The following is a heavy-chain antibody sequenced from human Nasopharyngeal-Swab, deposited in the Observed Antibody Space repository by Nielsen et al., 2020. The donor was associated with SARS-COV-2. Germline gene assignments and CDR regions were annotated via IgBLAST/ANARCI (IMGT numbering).Heavy chain of an antibody. CDR2: ISGSGGNT. V-gene: IGHV3-23*01. CDR3: AKGVGYGDTGCFDE. J-gene: IGHJ4*02. Sequence: GESLKISCVASGFTYSTYAMSWVRQAPGKGLEGVSGISGSGGNTYYADSVKGRFTISRDNSMETLYLQMNSLRVEDTAVYYCAKGVGYGDTGCFDEWGQGTLVTASS. D-gene: IGHD4-17*01. CDR1: GFTYSTYA.